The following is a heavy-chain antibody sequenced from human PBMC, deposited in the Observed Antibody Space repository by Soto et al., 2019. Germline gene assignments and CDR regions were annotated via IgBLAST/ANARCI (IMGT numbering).Heavy chain of an antibody. V-gene: IGHV4-34*01. Sequence: KSSETLSLTCAVYGGSFSGYYWTWIRQPPGTGLEWIGEINHSGGTNYNPSLKSRVTISVDRSKNQFSLKVRSVTAADTAVYYCARVRGINWFDSWGQGTLVTVSS. CDR3: ARVRGINWFDS. CDR1: GGSFSGYY. D-gene: IGHD2-21*01. J-gene: IGHJ5*01. CDR2: INHSGGT.